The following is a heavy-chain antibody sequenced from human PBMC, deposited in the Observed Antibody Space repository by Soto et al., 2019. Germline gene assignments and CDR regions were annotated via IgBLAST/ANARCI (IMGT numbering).Heavy chain of an antibody. V-gene: IGHV3-30*18. CDR3: AKDAQDAWVATLRGYAFDM. J-gene: IGHJ3*02. Sequence: QVQLVESGGGVVQPGKSLRLSCAASGFTFSRYGMHWVRQAPGKGLEWVAVISFDGSNRYYADSVKGRFTIARDNSKNTLNLQMTSRRAEDTALYYCAKDAQDAWVATLRGYAFDMWGRWTMVTVSS. D-gene: IGHD5-12*01. CDR1: GFTFSRYG. CDR2: ISFDGSNR.